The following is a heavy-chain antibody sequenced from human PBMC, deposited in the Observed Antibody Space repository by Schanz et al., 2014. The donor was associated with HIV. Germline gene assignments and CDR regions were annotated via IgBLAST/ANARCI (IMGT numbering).Heavy chain of an antibody. CDR1: GYTFVDYG. CDR2: ISAYTGNS. D-gene: IGHD7-27*01. J-gene: IGHJ4*02. Sequence: QVHLVQSGSEVKRPGASVKVSCKGSGYTFVDYGITWVRQAPGQGLEWMGWISAYTGNSDYAQKLQGRVTMTTDTSTSTAYMELRSLRSDDTAVYYCATGPTWGYFDYWGQGALVTVSS. V-gene: IGHV1-18*01. CDR3: ATGPTWGYFDY.